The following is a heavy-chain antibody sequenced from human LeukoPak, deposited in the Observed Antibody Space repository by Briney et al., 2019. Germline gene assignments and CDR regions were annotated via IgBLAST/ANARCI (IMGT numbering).Heavy chain of an antibody. CDR2: FDPEDGET. V-gene: IGHV1-24*01. CDR3: ATEGVFDIVVIPAASDAFDI. CDR1: GYTLTEIS. J-gene: IGHJ3*02. D-gene: IGHD2-2*01. Sequence: GASVKVSCKVSGYTLTEISMHWVRQAPGKGLEWMGGFDPEDGETIYAQKFQGRVTMTEDTSTDTASMELSSLRSEDTAVYYCATEGVFDIVVIPAASDAFDIWGQGTMATVSS.